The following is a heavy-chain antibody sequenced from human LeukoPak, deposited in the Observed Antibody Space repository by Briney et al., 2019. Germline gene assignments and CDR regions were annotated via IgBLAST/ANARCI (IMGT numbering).Heavy chain of an antibody. Sequence: ASVKVSCKASGYTFTGYYMHWVRQAPGQGLEWMGWINPNSGGTNYAQKFQGRVTMTRDTSISTAYMELSRLRSDDTAVYYCARAQNSLYYMDVWGKGTTVTVSS. CDR2: INPNSGGT. J-gene: IGHJ6*03. V-gene: IGHV1-2*02. CDR3: ARAQNSLYYMDV. D-gene: IGHD1-7*01. CDR1: GYTFTGYY.